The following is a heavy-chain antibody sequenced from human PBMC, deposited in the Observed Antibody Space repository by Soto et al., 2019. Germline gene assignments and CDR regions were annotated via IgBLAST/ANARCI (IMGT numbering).Heavy chain of an antibody. CDR1: GGSFSGYY. CDR2: INHSGST. CDR3: ARVGGRATTFPLDY. J-gene: IGHJ4*02. D-gene: IGHD1-26*01. Sequence: SETLSLTCAVYGGSFSGYYWSWVRQPPGKGLEWIGEINHSGSTNYNPSLKSRVTISVDTSKNQFSLKLSSVTAADTAVYYCARVGGRATTFPLDYWGQGTLVTVSS. V-gene: IGHV4-34*01.